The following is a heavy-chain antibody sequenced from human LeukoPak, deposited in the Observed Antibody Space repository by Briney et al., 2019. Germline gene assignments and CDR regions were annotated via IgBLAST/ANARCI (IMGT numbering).Heavy chain of an antibody. CDR1: GGTFSSYA. Sequence: ASVKVSCKASGGTFSSYAISWVRQAPGQGLEWMGMIYPRDGSTSYAQKFQGRVTVTRDTSTSTVHMELSGLRSEDTAVYYCARDQEAFDYWGQGTLVTVSS. CDR3: ARDQEAFDY. J-gene: IGHJ4*02. V-gene: IGHV1-46*01. CDR2: IYPRDGST.